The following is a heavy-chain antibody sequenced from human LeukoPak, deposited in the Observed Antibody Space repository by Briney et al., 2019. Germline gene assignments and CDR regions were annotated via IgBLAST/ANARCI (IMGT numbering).Heavy chain of an antibody. CDR1: GFTFSSYW. CDR2: IKQDGSEE. CDR3: ARPGSSGYYHIDGDAFDM. V-gene: IGHV3-7*01. D-gene: IGHD3-22*01. Sequence: GGSLRLSCAASGFTFSSYWMSWVRQAPGKGLEWVANIKQDGSEEYYVDSVKGRFTIFRDNAKNSFFLHMNSLRVEDTAVYYCARPGSSGYYHIDGDAFDMWGQGTRVTVSS. J-gene: IGHJ3*02.